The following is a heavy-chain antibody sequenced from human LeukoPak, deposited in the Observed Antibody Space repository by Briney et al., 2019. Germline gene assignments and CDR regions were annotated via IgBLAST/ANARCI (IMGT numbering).Heavy chain of an antibody. V-gene: IGHV4-61*02. J-gene: IGHJ4*02. D-gene: IGHD4-17*01. CDR3: AREREGPYGYLDY. CDR1: GASISCASYY. CDR2: IYISGST. Sequence: PSETLSLTCTASGASISCASYYWSRIRQPAGKGLEWIGRIYISGSTNYNPSLKSRVTISVDTSKNHFSLKLSSVTAADTAVYYCAREREGPYGYLDYWGQGTLVTVSS.